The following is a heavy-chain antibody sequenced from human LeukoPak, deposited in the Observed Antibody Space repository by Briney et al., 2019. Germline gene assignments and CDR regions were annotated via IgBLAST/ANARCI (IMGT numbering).Heavy chain of an antibody. V-gene: IGHV3-48*03. CDR3: ARKVTGSYAFDI. D-gene: IGHD3-9*01. J-gene: IGHJ3*02. CDR1: GFTFSSYE. CDR2: ISNSDNTM. Sequence: GGSLRLSCAASGFTFSSYEMNWVRQAPGRGLEWISYISNSDNTMYYADSVKGRFTISRDNAKNSLYLQMNSLRAEDTAVYYCARKVTGSYAFDIWGQGTMVTVCS.